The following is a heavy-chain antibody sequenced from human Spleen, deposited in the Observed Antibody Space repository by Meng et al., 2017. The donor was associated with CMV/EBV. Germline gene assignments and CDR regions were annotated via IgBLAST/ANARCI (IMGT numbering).Heavy chain of an antibody. J-gene: IGHJ6*02. CDR2: INPSGGST. D-gene: IGHD6-6*01. CDR1: TFTSYY. Sequence: TFTSYYRHWVRQAPGQGLEWMGIINPSGGSTSYAQKFQGRVTMTRDTSTSTVYMELSSLRSEDTAVYYCARAPEYSSSSHYYYGMDVWGQGTTVTVSS. V-gene: IGHV1-46*01. CDR3: ARAPEYSSSSHYYYGMDV.